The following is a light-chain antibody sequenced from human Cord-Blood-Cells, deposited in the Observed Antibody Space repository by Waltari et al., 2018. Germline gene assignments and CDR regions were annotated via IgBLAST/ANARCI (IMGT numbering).Light chain of an antibody. CDR3: CSYAGSSTWV. Sequence: QSALPQPASVSGSPGQSITISCTGTSCDVGRYNLVSWYQQHPGKAPKLMIYEGSKRPSGVSNRFSGSKSGNTASLTISGLQAEDEADYYCCSYAGSSTWVFGGGTKLTVL. J-gene: IGLJ3*02. CDR2: EGS. V-gene: IGLV2-23*01. CDR1: SCDVGRYNL.